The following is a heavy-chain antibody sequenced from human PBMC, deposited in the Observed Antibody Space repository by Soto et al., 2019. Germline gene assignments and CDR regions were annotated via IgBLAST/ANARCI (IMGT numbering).Heavy chain of an antibody. V-gene: IGHV4-59*08. Sequence: QVQLQESGPGLVKPSETLSLTCTVSGGSISSYYWSWIRQPPGKGLEWIGYIYYSGSTNYNPSLTSRVTISVDTSKNQFSLKLSSVTAADTAVYYCARSPAFDYWGQGTLVTVSS. CDR1: GGSISSYY. J-gene: IGHJ4*02. CDR3: ARSPAFDY. CDR2: IYYSGST.